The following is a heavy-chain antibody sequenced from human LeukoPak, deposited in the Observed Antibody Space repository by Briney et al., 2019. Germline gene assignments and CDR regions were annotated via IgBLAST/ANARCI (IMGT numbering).Heavy chain of an antibody. CDR3: ARYDSSGYSYRGGFDY. Sequence: SETLSLTCAVYGGSFSGYYWSWIRQPPGKGLEWIGETNHSGSTNYNPSLKSRVTISVDTSKNQFSLKLSSVTAADTAVYYCARYDSSGYSYRGGFDYWGQGTLVTVSS. J-gene: IGHJ4*02. V-gene: IGHV4-34*01. CDR1: GGSFSGYY. CDR2: TNHSGST. D-gene: IGHD3-22*01.